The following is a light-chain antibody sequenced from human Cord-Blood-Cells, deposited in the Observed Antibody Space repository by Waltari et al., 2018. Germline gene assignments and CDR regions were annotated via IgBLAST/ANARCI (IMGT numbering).Light chain of an antibody. CDR3: SSYTSSSTLV. V-gene: IGLV2-14*01. CDR1: SRDVGGYNY. CDR2: EVS. Sequence: QSALTQPASVSGSPGQSITIYCTAPSRDVGGYNYVSWYQQHPGKAPKLMIYEVSNRPSGVSNRFSGSKSGNTASLTISGLQAEDEADYYCSSYTSSSTLVFGGGTKLTVL. J-gene: IGLJ2*01.